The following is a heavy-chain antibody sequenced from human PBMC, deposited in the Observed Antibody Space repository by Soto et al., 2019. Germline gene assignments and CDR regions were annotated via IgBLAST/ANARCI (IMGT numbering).Heavy chain of an antibody. CDR3: AKDYGDFGDPLDY. CDR1: GFTFSSFA. Sequence: EVQLLESGGGLVQPGGSLRLSCTASGFTFSSFAMSWVRQAPGKGLEWVSGITASGDYRYYADSVKGRFTISRDNSKNTLHRHTYSLRVEDTAVFYCAKDYGDFGDPLDYWGQGTLVTVSS. V-gene: IGHV3-23*01. CDR2: ITASGDYR. D-gene: IGHD4-17*01. J-gene: IGHJ4*02.